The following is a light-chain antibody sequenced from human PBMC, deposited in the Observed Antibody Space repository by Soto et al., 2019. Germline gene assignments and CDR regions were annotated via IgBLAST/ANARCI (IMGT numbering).Light chain of an antibody. CDR2: GVS. Sequence: QSVLTQPASVSGSPGQSITISCTGTSSDVGGYNYVSWYQQHPGKAPKLMIYGVSNRPSGVSNRFSGSKSGNTASLTISGLQAEDEADYYCSSYTSSSTLLEFGGGTKLTVL. V-gene: IGLV2-14*01. J-gene: IGLJ3*02. CDR3: SSYTSSSTLLE. CDR1: SSDVGGYNY.